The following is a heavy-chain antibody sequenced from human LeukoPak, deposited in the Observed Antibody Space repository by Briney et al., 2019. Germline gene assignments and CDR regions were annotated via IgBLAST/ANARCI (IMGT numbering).Heavy chain of an antibody. D-gene: IGHD3-22*01. V-gene: IGHV3-23*01. CDR1: GITFSSYT. CDR3: ATDLYDSSPDF. Sequence: GGSLRLSCAASGITFSSYTMSSVRQAPGQGLEWVSAISPSGGGTYYADSVKGRFTISRDNSKDTLYLQMNSLRVDDTAVYYCATDLYDSSPDFWGQGTLVTVSS. J-gene: IGHJ4*02. CDR2: ISPSGGGT.